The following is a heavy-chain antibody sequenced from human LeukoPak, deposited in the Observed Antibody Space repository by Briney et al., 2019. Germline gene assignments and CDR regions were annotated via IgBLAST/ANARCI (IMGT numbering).Heavy chain of an antibody. CDR2: IYHSGST. V-gene: IGHV4-4*02. J-gene: IGHJ4*02. CDR3: ALLRLGELSGVDY. D-gene: IGHD3-16*02. Sequence: SETLSLTCAVSGGSISSSNWWSWVRQPPGKGLEWIGGIYHSGSTYYNPSLKSRVTISVDRSKNQFSLKLSSVTAADTAVYYCALLRLGELSGVDYWGQGTLVTVSS. CDR1: GGSISSSNW.